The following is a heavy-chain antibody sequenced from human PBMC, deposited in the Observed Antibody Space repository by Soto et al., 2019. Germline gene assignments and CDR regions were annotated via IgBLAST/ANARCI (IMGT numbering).Heavy chain of an antibody. CDR1: GFIFSTDA. J-gene: IGHJ4*01. V-gene: IGHV3-23*01. CDR3: AKSPRRGYEPPWDY. CDR2: LSGSGGST. Sequence: EVQLLESGGGLVQPGGSLRLSCAASGFIFSTDAMNWVRQATGKGLEWVSGLSGSGGSTYYADAVKGRFTISRDNSKNTLYLQMNSLRAEDTAVYYCAKSPRRGYEPPWDYWGQGTLVTVSS. D-gene: IGHD5-12*01.